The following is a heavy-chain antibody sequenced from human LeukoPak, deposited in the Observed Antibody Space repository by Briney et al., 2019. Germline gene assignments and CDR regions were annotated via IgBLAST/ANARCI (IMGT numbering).Heavy chain of an antibody. CDR2: IKAKAHGGTI. V-gene: IGHV3-15*01. CDR3: TTDGVGVEGATYDN. J-gene: IGHJ4*02. CDR1: GFTFINAW. Sequence: PGGSLRLSCAASGFTFINAWMAWVRQAPGKGLEWVGRIKAKAHGGTIEYAAPVKGRFTISRDDSKNTLYLQMNSLKTEDTAVYYCTTDGVGVEGATYDNWGQGTLVSVSS. D-gene: IGHD1-26*01.